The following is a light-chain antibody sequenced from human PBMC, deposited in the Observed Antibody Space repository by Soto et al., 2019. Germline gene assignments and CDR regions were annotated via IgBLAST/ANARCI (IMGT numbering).Light chain of an antibody. Sequence: QSSLTQPASLSGSPGQSITISCTGTSSEVGGYNYVSWYQQHPGKAPKLMIYDVSNRPSGVSNRFSGSKSGNTASLSISGLQAEDEADYYCSSYTSSSTRVFGTGTKVTVL. CDR2: DVS. CDR1: SSEVGGYNY. V-gene: IGLV2-14*01. CDR3: SSYTSSSTRV. J-gene: IGLJ1*01.